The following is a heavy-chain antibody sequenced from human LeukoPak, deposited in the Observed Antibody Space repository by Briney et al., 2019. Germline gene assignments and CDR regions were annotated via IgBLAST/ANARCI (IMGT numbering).Heavy chain of an antibody. V-gene: IGHV3-20*04. D-gene: IGHD3-3*02. CDR1: GFTFVDYG. CDR2: INYNGAIT. Sequence: GGSLRLSCATSGFTFVDYGLSWVRRAPGKGLEWLCAINYNGAITDYADSVKGRFTISRDNAKNSLYLRMDSLRAEDMALYYCARDRLGPSFSVSHFDLWGQGTLVSVSS. J-gene: IGHJ4*02. CDR3: ARDRLGPSFSVSHFDL.